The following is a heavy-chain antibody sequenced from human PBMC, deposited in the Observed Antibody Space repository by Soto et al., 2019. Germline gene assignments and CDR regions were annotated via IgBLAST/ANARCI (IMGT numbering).Heavy chain of an antibody. CDR1: GFSFSSYT. CDR2: ISSNGGST. D-gene: IGHD5-12*01. CDR3: ARGGGYHEHAFDI. V-gene: IGHV3-64*01. Sequence: EVQLVESGGGLVQPGGSLRLSCAASGFSFSSYTMHWVRQAPGKGLEYVSAISSNGGSTYYANSVKGRFGIARDNCKNPLFLQRGRLRAEDMAVYHCARGGGYHEHAFDIWGQGTMLSVSS. J-gene: IGHJ3*02.